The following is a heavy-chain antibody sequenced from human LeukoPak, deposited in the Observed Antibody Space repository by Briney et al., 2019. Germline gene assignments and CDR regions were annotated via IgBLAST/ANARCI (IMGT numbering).Heavy chain of an antibody. V-gene: IGHV3-64*01. CDR3: ARDQGYWYFDL. Sequence: GGSLRLSCAASGFTFSSYAMHWVRQAPGKGLQYVSVISSNGGSTYYANSVKGRFTISRGNSKNTLYLQMNSLRAEDTAVYYCARDQGYWYFDLWGRGTLVTVSS. J-gene: IGHJ2*01. CDR1: GFTFSSYA. CDR2: ISSNGGST.